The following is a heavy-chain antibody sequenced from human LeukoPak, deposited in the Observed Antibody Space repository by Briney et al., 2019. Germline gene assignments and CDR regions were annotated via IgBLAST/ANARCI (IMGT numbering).Heavy chain of an antibody. CDR3: ARVSVAGPQSKIDY. D-gene: IGHD6-19*01. J-gene: IGHJ4*02. CDR1: GGSISSSNW. V-gene: IGHV4-4*02. Sequence: SETLSLTCTVSGGSISSSNWWSWVRQPPGKGLEWIGEIYHSGSTNYNPSLKSRVTISVDKSKNQFSLKLSSVTAADTAVYYCARVSVAGPQSKIDYWGQGTLVTVSS. CDR2: IYHSGST.